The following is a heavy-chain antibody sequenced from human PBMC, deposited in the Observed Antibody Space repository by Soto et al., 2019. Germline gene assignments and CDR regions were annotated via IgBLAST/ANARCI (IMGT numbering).Heavy chain of an antibody. CDR1: GFTFNSYG. J-gene: IGHJ6*02. Sequence: PGGSLRLSCAASGFTFNSYGMPWVRQATGNRLEWVAFISYDSTKTYYADSVKGRFTISRDNSNSALYVQMNSLTGEDTAVYYCARTRSAWSDFHYYSLDVWGQGTTVTVSS. V-gene: IGHV3-30*03. CDR3: ARTRSAWSDFHYYSLDV. D-gene: IGHD1-26*01. CDR2: ISYDSTKT.